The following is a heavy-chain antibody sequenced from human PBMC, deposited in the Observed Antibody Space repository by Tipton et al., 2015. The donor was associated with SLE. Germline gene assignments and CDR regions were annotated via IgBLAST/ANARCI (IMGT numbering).Heavy chain of an antibody. CDR2: IYYSGSP. CDR1: GGSISSYY. Sequence: TLSLTCTVSGGSISSYYWSWIRQPPGKGLEWIGYIYYSGSPNYNPSLKTRLTISLDTSKNQFSLRLNFVTAADTAVYYCARDRRGWYFDLWGRGTLVTVSS. CDR3: ARDRRGWYFDL. D-gene: IGHD3-10*01. J-gene: IGHJ2*01. V-gene: IGHV4-59*01.